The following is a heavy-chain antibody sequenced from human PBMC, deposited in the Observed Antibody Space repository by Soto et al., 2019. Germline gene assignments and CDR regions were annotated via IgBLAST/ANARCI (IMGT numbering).Heavy chain of an antibody. Sequence: SETLSLTCAVYGGSFSGYYWSWIRQPPGKGLEWIGEINHSGSTNYNPSLKSRVTISVDTSKNQFSLKLSSVTAADTAVYYCAGTPSPTYDFWSGYRGDGMDVWGQGTTVTVSS. CDR2: INHSGST. J-gene: IGHJ6*02. V-gene: IGHV4-34*01. CDR3: AGTPSPTYDFWSGYRGDGMDV. CDR1: GGSFSGYY. D-gene: IGHD3-3*01.